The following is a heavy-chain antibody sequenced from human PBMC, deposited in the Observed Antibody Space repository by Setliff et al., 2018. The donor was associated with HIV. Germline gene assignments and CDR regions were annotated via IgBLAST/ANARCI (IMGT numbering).Heavy chain of an antibody. CDR2: IYSGGSST. Sequence: PGGSLRLSCAASGFTFSSYAMSWVRQAPGKGLEWVSIIYSGGSSTYYADSVKGRFTISRDNSKNTLYLQMNSLRVEDTAIYYCSVGHYRSSSGWGQGTLVTVSS. D-gene: IGHD6-6*01. J-gene: IGHJ4*02. CDR3: SVGHYRSSSG. CDR1: GFTFSSYA. V-gene: IGHV3-23*03.